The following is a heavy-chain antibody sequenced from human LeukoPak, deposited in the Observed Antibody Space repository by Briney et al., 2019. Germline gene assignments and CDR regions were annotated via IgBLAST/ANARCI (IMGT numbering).Heavy chain of an antibody. CDR3: AKLTYCSGGTCDVDY. J-gene: IGHJ4*02. CDR1: GFTFSSYG. V-gene: IGHV3-30*18. D-gene: IGHD2-15*01. CDR2: ISYDGSNK. Sequence: PGGSLRLSCAASGFTFSSYGIQWVRQAPGKGLEGVAVISYDGSNKYYVDCVKGRFTISRDNSKNTMYLQMNSMRAEDTAVYYCAKLTYCSGGTCDVDYWGQGTLVTVSS.